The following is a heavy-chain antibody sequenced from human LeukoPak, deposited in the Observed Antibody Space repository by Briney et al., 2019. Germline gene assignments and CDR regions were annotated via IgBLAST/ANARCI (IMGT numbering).Heavy chain of an antibody. CDR2: IATDGSQT. CDR1: GFTFSTYI. D-gene: IGHD3-22*01. J-gene: IGHJ4*02. V-gene: IGHV3-30-3*01. CDR3: AKESYDSSGYPLDY. Sequence: GGSLRLSCAASGFTFSTYIMHWVRQAPGKGLEWVAAIATDGSQTFYIGSVKGRFTISRDNSKNTLYLQMNSLRAEDTAVYYCAKESYDSSGYPLDYWGQGTLVTVSS.